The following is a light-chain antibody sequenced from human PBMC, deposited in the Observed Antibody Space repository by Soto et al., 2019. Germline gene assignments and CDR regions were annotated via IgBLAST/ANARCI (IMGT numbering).Light chain of an antibody. V-gene: IGLV2-14*01. J-gene: IGLJ1*01. CDR3: SSYTSSSTYV. CDR2: DVT. Sequence: QSALTQPASVSGSPGQSVTISCTGTSSDVGGYDYVSWYQYHPCKAPKLVSYDVTYRPSGVSDRFSGSKSANTASLTISGLQAEDEADYYCSSYTSSSTYVFGTGTKLTVL. CDR1: SSDVGGYDY.